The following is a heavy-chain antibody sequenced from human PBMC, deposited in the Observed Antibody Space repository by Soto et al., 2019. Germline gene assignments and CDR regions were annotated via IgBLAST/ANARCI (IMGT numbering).Heavy chain of an antibody. CDR1: GFTFSSYA. J-gene: IGHJ5*02. Sequence: GGSQRLSCASSGFTFSSYAMNWVRQAPGKGLEWVSAISGSGGSTHYADSVKGRFTISRDNSKNTLYLQMNSLRAEDTAVYYCAKVSSSWDLDWFDPWGQGTLVTVSS. CDR2: ISGSGGST. CDR3: AKVSSSWDLDWFDP. D-gene: IGHD6-13*01. V-gene: IGHV3-23*01.